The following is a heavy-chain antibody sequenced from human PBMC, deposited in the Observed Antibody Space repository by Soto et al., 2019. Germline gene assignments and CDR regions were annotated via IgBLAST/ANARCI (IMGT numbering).Heavy chain of an antibody. V-gene: IGHV3-53*01. CDR2: IYSGGST. D-gene: IGHD3-3*01. CDR1: GFTVSSNY. Sequence: LRLSCAASGFTVSSNYMSWVRQAPGKGLEWVSVIYSGGSTYYADSVKGRFTISRDNSKNTLYLQMNSLRAEDTAVYYCARGLFTIFREGYFDYWGQGTLVTVSS. J-gene: IGHJ4*02. CDR3: ARGLFTIFREGYFDY.